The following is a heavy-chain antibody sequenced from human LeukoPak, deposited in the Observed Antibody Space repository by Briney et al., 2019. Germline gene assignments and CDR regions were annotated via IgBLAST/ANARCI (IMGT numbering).Heavy chain of an antibody. J-gene: IGHJ6*02. CDR1: GFTFSTHA. V-gene: IGHV3-64*01. CDR3: ARAIYGDYASTDYYYYYGLDV. Sequence: GGSLRLSCVASGFTFSTHAMHWVRQAPGKGLEYVSGITINGGSTYYLNSVKGRFTVSRDNSKNTLFLQMGSLRAEDMAVYYCARAIYGDYASTDYYYYYGLDVWGQGTTVTVYS. CDR2: ITINGGST. D-gene: IGHD4-17*01.